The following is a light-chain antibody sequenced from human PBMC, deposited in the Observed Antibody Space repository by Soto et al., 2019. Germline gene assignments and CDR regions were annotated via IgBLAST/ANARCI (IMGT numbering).Light chain of an antibody. V-gene: IGKV1-6*01. CDR1: QGIAGS. J-gene: IGKJ1*01. CDR2: AAS. CDR3: LQDHDDSWT. Sequence: AIRLTQSPSSLSASVGDRVAITCRASQGIAGSLAWYQQKQGKAPTLLIYAASNLQSGVPSRFRGSRSGTEFTLTVSSLQPEDFATYYCLQDHDDSWTFGQGTKVDIK.